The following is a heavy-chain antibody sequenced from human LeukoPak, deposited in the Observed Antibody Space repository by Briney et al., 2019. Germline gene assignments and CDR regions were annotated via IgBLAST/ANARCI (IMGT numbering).Heavy chain of an antibody. CDR3: ARSAAAGTIDY. D-gene: IGHD6-13*01. V-gene: IGHV3-64*01. Sequence: GGSLRLSCAASGFTFSTYSMNWVRQAPGKGLEYVSAISSNGGSTYYANSVKGRFTISRDNSKNTLYLQMGSLRAEDMAVYYCARSAAAGTIDYWGQGTLVTVSS. CDR1: GFTFSTYS. J-gene: IGHJ4*02. CDR2: ISSNGGST.